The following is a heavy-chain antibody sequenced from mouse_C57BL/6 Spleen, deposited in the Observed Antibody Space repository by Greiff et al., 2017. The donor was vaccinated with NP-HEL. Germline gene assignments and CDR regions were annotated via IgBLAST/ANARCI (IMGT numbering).Heavy chain of an antibody. CDR2: ISSGGDYI. Sequence: EVKLVESGEGLVKPGGSLKLSCAASGFTFSSYAMSWVRQTPEKRLEWVAYISSGGDYIYYADTVKGRFTISRDNARNTLYLQMSSLKSEDTAMYYCTREAYGYDGAYYFDYWGQGTTLTVSS. D-gene: IGHD2-2*01. V-gene: IGHV5-9-1*02. CDR1: GFTFSSYA. J-gene: IGHJ2*01. CDR3: TREAYGYDGAYYFDY.